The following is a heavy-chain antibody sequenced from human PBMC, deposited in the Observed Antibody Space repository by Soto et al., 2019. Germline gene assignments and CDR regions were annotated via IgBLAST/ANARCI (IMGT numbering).Heavy chain of an antibody. V-gene: IGHV4-34*01. D-gene: IGHD2-2*01. CDR1: GGSFSGYY. J-gene: IGHJ6*02. CDR2: INHSGST. Sequence: PSETLSLTXAVYGGSFSGYYWSWIRQPPGKGLEWIGEINHSGSTNYNPSLKSRVTISVDTSKNQFSLKLSSVTAADTAVYYCARAVVVVPAATYYYYGMDVWGQGTTVTVSS. CDR3: ARAVVVVPAATYYYYGMDV.